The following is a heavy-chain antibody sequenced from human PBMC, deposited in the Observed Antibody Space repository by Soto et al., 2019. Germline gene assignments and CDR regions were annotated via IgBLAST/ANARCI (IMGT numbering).Heavy chain of an antibody. Sequence: QVQLVESGGGVVQPGRSLRLSCAASGFTFSSYGMHWVRQAPGKGLEWVAVISYDGSNKYYADSVKGRFIISRDNSKNTLYLQMNSLRAEDTAVYYCAKGGYDSSHFDYWGQGTLVTVSS. D-gene: IGHD3-22*01. CDR1: GFTFSSYG. J-gene: IGHJ4*02. V-gene: IGHV3-30*18. CDR2: ISYDGSNK. CDR3: AKGGYDSSHFDY.